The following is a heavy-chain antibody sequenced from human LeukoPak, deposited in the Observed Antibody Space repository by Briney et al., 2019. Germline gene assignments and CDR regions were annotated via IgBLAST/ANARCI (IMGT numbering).Heavy chain of an antibody. J-gene: IGHJ4*02. CDR3: ARDPRGRDDYGDYGFDY. D-gene: IGHD4-17*01. CDR1: GVSISSSNSY. CDR2: IYYSGNT. Sequence: SETLSLTCTVSGVSISSSNSYWGWIRQPPGKGLEWIGSIYYSGNTYYNASLKSQVSISIDTSKNRFSLKLTSVTAADTAVYYCARDPRGRDDYGDYGFDYWGQGTLVTVSS. V-gene: IGHV4-39*02.